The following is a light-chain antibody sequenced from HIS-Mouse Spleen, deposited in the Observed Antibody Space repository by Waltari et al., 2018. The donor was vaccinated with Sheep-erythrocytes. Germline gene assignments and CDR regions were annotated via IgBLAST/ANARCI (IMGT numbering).Light chain of an antibody. CDR2: EGS. Sequence: QSALTQPASVSGSPGQSITISCTGTSSDVGSYNLVSWYQQHPGKAPKPRIYEGSKRPSGVSIRFSGSKSGNTASLTISGLQAEDEADYYCCSYAGSSTPWVFGGGTKLTVL. J-gene: IGLJ3*02. CDR1: SSDVGSYNL. V-gene: IGLV2-23*01. CDR3: CSYAGSSTPWV.